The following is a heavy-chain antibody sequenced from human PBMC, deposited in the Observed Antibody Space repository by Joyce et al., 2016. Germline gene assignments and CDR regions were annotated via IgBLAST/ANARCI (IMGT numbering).Heavy chain of an antibody. CDR2: ISYDGNKK. CDR3: ARDLGFGELSNWYFDL. Sequence: QVQLVESGGGVVQPGRSLRLSCAASGFTFSSFAMHWVRHAPGKGLGWVAIISYDGNKKYYADSVKGRFTISRDKSKSTLYLQMNSLRPEDTAVYFCARDLGFGELSNWYFDLWGRGTLVTVSS. CDR1: GFTFSSFA. D-gene: IGHD3-10*01. V-gene: IGHV3-30-3*01. J-gene: IGHJ2*01.